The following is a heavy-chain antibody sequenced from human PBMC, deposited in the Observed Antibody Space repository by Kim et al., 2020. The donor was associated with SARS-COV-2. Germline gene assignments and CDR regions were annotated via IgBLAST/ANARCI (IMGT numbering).Heavy chain of an antibody. CDR1: GYTFTSYD. CDR3: ARGRVFWSGLGWFDP. Sequence: ASVKVSCKASGYTFTSYDINWVRQATGQGLEWMGWMNPNSGNTGYAQKFQGRVTMTRNTSISTAYMEPSSLRSEDTAVYYCARGRVFWSGLGWFDPWGQGTLVTVSS. V-gene: IGHV1-8*01. D-gene: IGHD3-3*01. CDR2: MNPNSGNT. J-gene: IGHJ5*02.